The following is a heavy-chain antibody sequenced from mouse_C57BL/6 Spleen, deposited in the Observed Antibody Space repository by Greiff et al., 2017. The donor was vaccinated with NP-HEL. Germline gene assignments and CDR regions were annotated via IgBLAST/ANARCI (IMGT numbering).Heavy chain of an antibody. CDR3: ARDLYGSSPAWFAY. Sequence: QVQLQQPGAELVKPGASVKLSCKASGYTFTSYWMQWVKQRPGQGLEWIGEIDPSDSYTNYNQKFKGKATLTVDTSSNTAYMQLSSLTSEDSAVYDGARDLYGSSPAWFAYWGQGTLVTVSA. CDR2: IDPSDSYT. J-gene: IGHJ3*01. V-gene: IGHV1-50*01. D-gene: IGHD1-1*01. CDR1: GYTFTSYW.